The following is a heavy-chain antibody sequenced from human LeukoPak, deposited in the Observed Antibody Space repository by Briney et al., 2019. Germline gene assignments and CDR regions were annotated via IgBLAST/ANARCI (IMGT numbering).Heavy chain of an antibody. CDR1: GFTFSSYW. J-gene: IGHJ1*01. CDR2: IKQDGSEK. Sequence: GGSLRLSCAASGFTFSSYWMSWVRQAPGKGLEWVANIKQDGSEKYYVDSVKGRFTISRDNAKNSLYLQMSSLRGEDTAVYYCAKDVDSGGWYLGLPHWGQGTLVTVSS. D-gene: IGHD6-19*01. CDR3: AKDVDSGGWYLGLPH. V-gene: IGHV3-7*01.